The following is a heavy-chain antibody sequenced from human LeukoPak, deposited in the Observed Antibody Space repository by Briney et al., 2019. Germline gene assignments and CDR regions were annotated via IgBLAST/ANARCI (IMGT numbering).Heavy chain of an antibody. V-gene: IGHV4-34*01. CDR2: INHSGST. CDR1: GGFFSGYY. J-gene: IGHJ5*02. CDR3: ARGRSGYSYGYGNWFDP. Sequence: SETLSLTCAVYGGFFSGYYWSWMRQPPGKGLEWIGEINHSGSTNYNPSLKSRVTISVDTSKNQFSLKLSSVTAADTAVYYCARGRSGYSYGYGNWFDPWGQGTLVTVSS. D-gene: IGHD5-18*01.